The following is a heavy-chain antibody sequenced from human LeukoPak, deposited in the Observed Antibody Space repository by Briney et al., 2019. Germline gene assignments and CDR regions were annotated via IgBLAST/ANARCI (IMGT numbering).Heavy chain of an antibody. Sequence: ASVKVSCKASGYSFTTYGISWVRQAPGQGLEWMGWINPNSGGTNYAQKFQGRVTMTRDTSISTAYMELSRLRSDDTAVYYCARETVVVAATSYYYYYYMDVWGKGTTVTVSS. D-gene: IGHD2-15*01. CDR1: GYSFTTYG. V-gene: IGHV1-2*02. CDR2: INPNSGGT. J-gene: IGHJ6*03. CDR3: ARETVVVAATSYYYYYYMDV.